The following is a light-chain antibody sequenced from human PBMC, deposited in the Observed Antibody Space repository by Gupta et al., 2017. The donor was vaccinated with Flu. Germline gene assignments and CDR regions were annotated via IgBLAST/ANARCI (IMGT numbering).Light chain of an antibody. V-gene: IGLV1-51*02. Sequence: QSVLTPPPSMSAAPGHKVTIACSGSSSNIGNNYGSWYHQLTATAPKLLIYENNKRPSGIPDRFSGSKSGTSATLGITGLQTGDEADYYCGTWDSSLSAGVFGGGTKLTVL. CDR3: GTWDSSLSAGV. J-gene: IGLJ3*02. CDR1: SSNIGNNY. CDR2: ENN.